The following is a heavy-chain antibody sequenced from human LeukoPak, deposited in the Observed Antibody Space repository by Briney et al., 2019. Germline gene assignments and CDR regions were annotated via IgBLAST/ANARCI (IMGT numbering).Heavy chain of an antibody. Sequence: SETLSLTCAVYGGSLSGYYWSWIRQPPGKGLEWIGEINHSGSTNYNPSLKSRVTISVDTSKNQFSLKLSSVTAADTAVYYCARGAASLRAFDYWGQGTLDTVSS. CDR1: GGSLSGYY. CDR2: INHSGST. V-gene: IGHV4-34*01. D-gene: IGHD3-16*01. CDR3: ARGAASLRAFDY. J-gene: IGHJ4*02.